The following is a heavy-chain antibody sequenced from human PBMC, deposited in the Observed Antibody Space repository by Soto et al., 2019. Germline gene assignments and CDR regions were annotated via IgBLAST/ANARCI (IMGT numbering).Heavy chain of an antibody. CDR2: ISSSSSYI. V-gene: IGHV3-21*01. J-gene: IGHJ5*02. Sequence: EVQLVESGGGLVKPGGSLRLSCAASGFTFSSYSMNWVRQAPGKGLEWVSSISSSSSYIYYADSVKGRFTISRDNAMXSLDLQMNSLRAEDTAVYYCARGDGAYADLDWFDPWGQGTLVTVSS. CDR1: GFTFSSYS. CDR3: ARGDGAYADLDWFDP. D-gene: IGHD4-17*01.